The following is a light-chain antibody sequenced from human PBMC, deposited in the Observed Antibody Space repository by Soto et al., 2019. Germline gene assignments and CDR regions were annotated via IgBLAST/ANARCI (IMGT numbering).Light chain of an antibody. V-gene: IGKV3-20*01. CDR3: HQYGSSPRHT. CDR1: QSVSSSY. CDR2: GAF. Sequence: EIVLTQSPGTLSLSPGERATLSCRASQSVSSSYLAWYQQKPGQAPRLLIYGAFSRATGIPDRFSGRRSGTDFTLTISGLEPEDFAVYYCHQYGSSPRHTFGQGTKLEI. J-gene: IGKJ2*01.